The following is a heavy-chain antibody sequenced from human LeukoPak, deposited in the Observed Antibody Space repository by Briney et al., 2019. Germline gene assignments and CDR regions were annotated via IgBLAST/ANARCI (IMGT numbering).Heavy chain of an antibody. CDR2: INPNSGGT. CDR3: ASQYYDSTGAAFDI. Sequence: ASVKVSCKASGYTFTGYYMHWVRQAPGQGLEWMGWINPNSGGTNYAQKFQGWVTMTRDTSISTAYMELSRLRSDDTAVYYCASQYYDSTGAAFDIWGQGTMVTVS. CDR1: GYTFTGYY. V-gene: IGHV1-2*04. J-gene: IGHJ3*02. D-gene: IGHD3-22*01.